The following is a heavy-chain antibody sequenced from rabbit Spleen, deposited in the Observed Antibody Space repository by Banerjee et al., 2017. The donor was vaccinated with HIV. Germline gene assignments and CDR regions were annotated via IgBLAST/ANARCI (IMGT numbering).Heavy chain of an antibody. D-gene: IGHD8-1*01. CDR2: IDPVFGIT. J-gene: IGHJ6*01. V-gene: IGHV1S7*01. CDR1: GFTLSTYY. CDR3: ARDTGTSFSSYGMDL. Sequence: QLKESGGGLVQPGGSLKLSCKASGFTLSTYYMNWVRQAPGKGLEWIGYIDPVFGITYYASWVNGRFSISRENAQNTVFLQMTSLTAADTATYFCARDTGTSFSSYGMDLWGPGTLVTVS.